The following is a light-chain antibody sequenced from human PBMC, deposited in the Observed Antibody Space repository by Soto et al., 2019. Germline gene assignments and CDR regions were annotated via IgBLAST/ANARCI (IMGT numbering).Light chain of an antibody. V-gene: IGKV3-20*01. CDR2: AAS. J-gene: IGKJ1*01. CDR3: QQSGRP. Sequence: EIVLTQSPGTLSLSPGERATLSCRASQTVSSSFLAWYQQTPGQAPRLLIYAASSRATGIPDRFSGSGSGTDFTLTISSLEPEDSAVYYCQQSGRPFGQGTKVDIK. CDR1: QTVSSSF.